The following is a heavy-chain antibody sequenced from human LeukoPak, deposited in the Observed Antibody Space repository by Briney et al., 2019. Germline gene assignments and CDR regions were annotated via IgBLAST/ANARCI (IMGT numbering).Heavy chain of an antibody. CDR1: GFTFNNNA. D-gene: IGHD2-2*01. CDR3: ARCTASCYANAFDV. J-gene: IGHJ3*01. CDR2: INGGGDAT. V-gene: IGHV3-23*01. Sequence: HPGRSLRLSCTASGFTFNNNAMSWVRQAPGKGLEWVSAINGGGDATEYTDSVKGRFTISRDNSKNTLYLQMNSLRPEDTAVYYCARCTASCYANAFDVWGQGTLLTVSS.